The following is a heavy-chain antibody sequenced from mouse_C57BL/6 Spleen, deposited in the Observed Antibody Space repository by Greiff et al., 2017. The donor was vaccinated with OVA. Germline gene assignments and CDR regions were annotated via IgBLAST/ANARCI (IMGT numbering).Heavy chain of an antibody. CDR1: GFTFSDYG. CDR2: ISSGSSTI. D-gene: IGHD1-1*01. V-gene: IGHV5-17*01. CDR3: ARAGSSYWYFDV. Sequence: EVNVVESGGGLVKPGGSLKLSCAASGFTFSDYGMHWVRQAPEKGLEWVAYISSGSSTIYYADKVKGRFTISRDNAKNTLFLQMTSLRSEDTAMYYCARAGSSYWYFDVWGTGTTVTVSS. J-gene: IGHJ1*03.